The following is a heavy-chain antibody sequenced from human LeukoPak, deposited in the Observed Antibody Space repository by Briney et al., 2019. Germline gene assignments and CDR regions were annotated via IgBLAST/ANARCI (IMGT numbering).Heavy chain of an antibody. J-gene: IGHJ6*02. CDR2: ISWNSGSI. CDR3: AKDIEAGVVVTAYGMDV. D-gene: IGHD2-21*02. Sequence: GGSLRLSCAASGFTFDDYAMHWVRQAPGKGLEWVSGISWNSGSIGYADSVKGRFTISRDNAKNSLYLHMNSLRAEDTALYYCAKDIEAGVVVTAYGMDVWGQGTTVTVSS. CDR1: GFTFDDYA. V-gene: IGHV3-9*01.